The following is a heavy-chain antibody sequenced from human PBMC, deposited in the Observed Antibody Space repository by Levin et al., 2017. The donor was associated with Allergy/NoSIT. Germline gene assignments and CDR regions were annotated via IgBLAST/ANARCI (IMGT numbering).Heavy chain of an antibody. CDR1: GFTFSSYA. Sequence: SCAASGFTFSSYAMHWVRQAPGKGLEWVAVISYDGSNKYYADSVKGRFTISRDNSKNTLYLQMNSLRAEDTAVYYCARDVYYYGSGSGDDYWGQGTLVTVSS. D-gene: IGHD3-10*01. CDR3: ARDVYYYGSGSGDDY. CDR2: ISYDGSNK. V-gene: IGHV3-30-3*01. J-gene: IGHJ4*02.